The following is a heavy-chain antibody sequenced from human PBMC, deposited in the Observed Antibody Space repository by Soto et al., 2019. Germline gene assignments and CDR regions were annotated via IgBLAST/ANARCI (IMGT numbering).Heavy chain of an antibody. J-gene: IGHJ3*02. CDR2: IYYSGST. CDR3: ARHSHYYDSSGYGVGPLDAFDI. CDR1: GGSISSSSYY. D-gene: IGHD3-22*01. Sequence: SETLSLTCTVSGGSISSSSYYWGWIRQPPGKGLEWIGSIYYSGSTYYNPSLKSRVTISVDTSKNQFSLKLSSVTAADTAVYYCARHSHYYDSSGYGVGPLDAFDIWGQGTMVTVSS. V-gene: IGHV4-39*01.